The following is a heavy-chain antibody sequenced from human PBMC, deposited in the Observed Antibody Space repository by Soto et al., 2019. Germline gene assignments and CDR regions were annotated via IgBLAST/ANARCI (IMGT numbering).Heavy chain of an antibody. CDR3: ARSRRVTIFGGFGY. J-gene: IGHJ4*02. D-gene: IGHD3-3*01. V-gene: IGHV4-34*01. Sequence: SETLSLSCAVYGGSFSGYYWSWIRQPPGKGLEWIGEINHSGSTNYNPSLKSRVTISVDTSKNQFSLKLSSVTAADTAVYYCARSRRVTIFGGFGYWGQGTLVTVSS. CDR1: GGSFSGYY. CDR2: INHSGST.